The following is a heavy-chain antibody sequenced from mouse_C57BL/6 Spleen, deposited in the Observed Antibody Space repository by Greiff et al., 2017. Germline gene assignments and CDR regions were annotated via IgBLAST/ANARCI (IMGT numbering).Heavy chain of an antibody. CDR3: ARRRDYGPLDY. J-gene: IGHJ2*01. CDR2: IYPRSGNT. CDR1: GYTFTSYG. Sequence: QVQLQQSGAELARPGASVKLSCKASGYTFTSYGISWVKQRTGQGLEWIGEIYPRSGNTYYNEKFKGKATLTADKSSSTAYMELRSLTSEDSAVYFCARRRDYGPLDYGGQGTTLTVSS. D-gene: IGHD2-13*01. V-gene: IGHV1-81*01.